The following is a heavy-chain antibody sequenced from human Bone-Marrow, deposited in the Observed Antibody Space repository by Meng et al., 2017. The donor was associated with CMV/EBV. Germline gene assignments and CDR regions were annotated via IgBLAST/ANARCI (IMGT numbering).Heavy chain of an antibody. CDR3: ARVVPAAIGGWYFDL. CDR2: IYYSGST. Sequence: SETLSLTCTVSGGSISSYYWSWIRQPPGKGLEWIGYIYYSGSTNYNPSLKSRVTISVDTSKDQFSLKLSSVTAADTAVYYCARVVPAAIGGWYFDLWGRGTLVTVSS. J-gene: IGHJ2*01. D-gene: IGHD2-2*02. CDR1: GGSISSYY. V-gene: IGHV4-59*01.